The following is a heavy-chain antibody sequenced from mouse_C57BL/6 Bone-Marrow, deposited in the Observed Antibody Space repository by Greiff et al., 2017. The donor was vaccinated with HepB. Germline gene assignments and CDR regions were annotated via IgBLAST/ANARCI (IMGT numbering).Heavy chain of an antibody. CDR2: IYPGNSDT. J-gene: IGHJ2*01. CDR1: GYTFTSYW. D-gene: IGHD1-1*01. V-gene: IGHV1-5*01. CDR3: THYGTRFDY. Sequence: EVQLQESGTVLARPGASVKMSCKTSGYTFTSYWMHWVKQRPGQGLEWIGAIYPGNSDTSYNQKFKGKAKLTAVTSASTAYMELSSLTNEDSAVYYCTHYGTRFDYWGQGTTLTVSS.